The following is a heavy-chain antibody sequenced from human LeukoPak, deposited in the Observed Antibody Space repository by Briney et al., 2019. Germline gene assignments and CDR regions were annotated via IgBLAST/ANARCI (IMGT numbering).Heavy chain of an antibody. J-gene: IGHJ3*02. CDR1: GGSISSYY. D-gene: IGHD6-13*01. V-gene: IGHV4-59*01. Sequence: SETLSLTCAVSGGSISSYYWSWIRQPPGKGLEWIGYIYYSGSTNYNPSLKSRVTISVDTSKNQFSLKLSSVTAADTAVYYCAIGPRWAAAGKNAFDIWGQGTMVTVSS. CDR2: IYYSGST. CDR3: AIGPRWAAAGKNAFDI.